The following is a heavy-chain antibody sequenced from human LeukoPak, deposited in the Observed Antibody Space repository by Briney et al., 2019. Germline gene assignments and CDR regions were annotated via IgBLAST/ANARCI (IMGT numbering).Heavy chain of an antibody. CDR3: ANGNRCTSPNCLGYYYFYMDV. J-gene: IGHJ6*03. CDR2: ISGSGSNT. V-gene: IGHV3-23*01. Sequence: GGSLRLSRAASGFTFNNYAMSWVRQAPGKGLEWVSGISGSGSNTYYADSVKGRFTISRDNSKNTLYLQMNSLRAEDTAVYYCANGNRCTSPNCLGYYYFYMDVWGKGTTVTVSS. D-gene: IGHD2-8*01. CDR1: GFTFNNYA.